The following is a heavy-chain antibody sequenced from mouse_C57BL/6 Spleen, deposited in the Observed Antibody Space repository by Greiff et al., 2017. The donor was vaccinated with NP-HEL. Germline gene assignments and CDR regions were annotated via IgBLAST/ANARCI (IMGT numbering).Heavy chain of an antibody. CDR2: IWGDGGT. Sequence: LGGSGPGLVAPSPSLSIPCTFSGFSLTTYGVSWVRQPPGKGLGGRGVIWGDGGTNYHSALISRLSISKDNSKSQVFLKLNSLQTDDTATYYCAKIYYDYGEYYYAMDYWGQGTSVTVSS. CDR1: GFSLTTYG. V-gene: IGHV2-3*01. J-gene: IGHJ4*01. D-gene: IGHD2-4*01. CDR3: AKIYYDYGEYYYAMDY.